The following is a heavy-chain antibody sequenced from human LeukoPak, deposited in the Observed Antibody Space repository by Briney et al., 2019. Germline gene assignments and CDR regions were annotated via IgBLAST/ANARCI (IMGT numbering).Heavy chain of an antibody. CDR2: ISYDGSNK. D-gene: IGHD3-10*01. CDR1: GFTFSNYW. CDR3: ARVSAPMVRGVIGY. Sequence: GGSLRLSCAASGFTFSNYWMTWVRQAPGKGLEWVAVISYDGSNKYYADSVKGRFTISRDNSKNTLYLQMNSLRAEDTAVYYCARVSAPMVRGVIGYWGQGTLVTVSS. V-gene: IGHV3-30*03. J-gene: IGHJ4*02.